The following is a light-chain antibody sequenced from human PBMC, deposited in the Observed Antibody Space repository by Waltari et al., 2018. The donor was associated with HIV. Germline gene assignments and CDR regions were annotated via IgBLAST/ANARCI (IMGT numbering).Light chain of an antibody. CDR3: QAWDSSTVV. J-gene: IGLJ3*02. V-gene: IGLV3-1*01. CDR2: QDK. CDR1: KLGNKY. Sequence: SYELTQPPSVSVSPGQTASLTCSGDKLGNKYVCWYQQKPGQSPVRVIYQDKKRPSGIPERFSGSNSGNTATLTISGTQAVDEADYYCQAWDSSTVVFGGGTKLTVL.